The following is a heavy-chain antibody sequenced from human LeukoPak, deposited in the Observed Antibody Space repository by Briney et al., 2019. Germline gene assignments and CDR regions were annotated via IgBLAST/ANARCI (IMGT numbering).Heavy chain of an antibody. Sequence: GGSLRLSCAASGFTFSNYWMSWVRQAPGKGLEWVANINQDGSERYYVDSVRGRFTISRDNAENSLYLQMNSLRAEDTAVYYCARTWMYSNYFRGQGTLVTVSS. CDR3: ARTWMYSNYF. CDR1: GFTFSNYW. J-gene: IGHJ4*02. D-gene: IGHD4-11*01. V-gene: IGHV3-7*03. CDR2: INQDGSER.